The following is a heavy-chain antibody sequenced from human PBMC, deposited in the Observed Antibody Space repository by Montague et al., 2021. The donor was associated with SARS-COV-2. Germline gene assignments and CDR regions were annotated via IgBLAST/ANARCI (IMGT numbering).Heavy chain of an antibody. CDR2: IYYSGST. CDR1: GGSISSYY. J-gene: IGHJ4*02. V-gene: IGHV4-59*01. Sequence: SETLSLTCTVSGGSISSYYWSWIRQPPGKELEWIGYIYYSGSTNYNPSLKSRVTISVDTSKNQFSLKLSSVTAADTAVYYCARGREYSSPAGFDYWGQGTLVTVSS. CDR3: ARGREYSSPAGFDY. D-gene: IGHD6-6*01.